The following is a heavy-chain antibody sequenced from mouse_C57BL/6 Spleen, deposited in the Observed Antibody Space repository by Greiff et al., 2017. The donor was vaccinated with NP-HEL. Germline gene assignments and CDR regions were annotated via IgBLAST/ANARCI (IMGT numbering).Heavy chain of an antibody. CDR1: GYTFTSYW. J-gene: IGHJ1*03. V-gene: IGHV1-5*01. CDR3: TRYDYDGDWYFDV. CDR2: IYPGNSDT. Sequence: EVQLQQSGTVLARPGASVKMSCKTSGYTFTSYWMHWVKQRPGQGLEWIGAIYPGNSDTSYNQKFKGKAKLTAVTSASTAYMELSSLTNEDSAVYYCTRYDYDGDWYFDVWGTGTTVTVSS. D-gene: IGHD2-4*01.